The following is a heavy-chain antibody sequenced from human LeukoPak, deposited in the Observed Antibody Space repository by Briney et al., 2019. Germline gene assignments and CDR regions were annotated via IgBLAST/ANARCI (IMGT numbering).Heavy chain of an antibody. J-gene: IGHJ4*02. D-gene: IGHD3-3*01. CDR1: GYTFTSYD. CDR2: MNPNSGNT. V-gene: IGHV1-8*03. CDR3: ARVVSYYDFWSGDYFDS. Sequence: ASVKVSCKASGYTFTSYDINWVRQATGQGLEWMGWMNPNSGNTGYAQKFQGRVTITRNTSISTAYMELSSLRSEDTAVYYCARVVSYYDFWSGDYFDSWGQGTLVTVSS.